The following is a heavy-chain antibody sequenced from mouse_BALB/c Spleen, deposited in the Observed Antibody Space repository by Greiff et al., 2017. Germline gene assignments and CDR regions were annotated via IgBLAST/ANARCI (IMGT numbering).Heavy chain of an antibody. CDR3: ARRYYGSSGDY. CDR1: GYTFTSYW. Sequence: VKVVESGAELAKPGASVKMSCKASGYTFTSYWMHWVKQRPGQGLEWIGYINPSTGYTEYNQKFKDKATLTADKSSSTAYMQLSSLTSEDSAVYYCARRYYGSSGDYWGQGTTLTVSS. J-gene: IGHJ2*01. CDR2: INPSTGYT. D-gene: IGHD1-1*01. V-gene: IGHV1-7*01.